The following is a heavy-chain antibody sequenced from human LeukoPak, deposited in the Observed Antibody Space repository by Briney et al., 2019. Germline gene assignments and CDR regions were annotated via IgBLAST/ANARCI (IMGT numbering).Heavy chain of an antibody. V-gene: IGHV4-59*01. Sequence: PSETLSLTCTVSGGSISSYYCSWIRQPPGKVLEWIGYIYYSGSTNYNPSLKSRVTISVDTSKNQFSLKLSSVTAADTAVYYCARVGSYGQYYFDYWGQGTLVTVSS. D-gene: IGHD5-18*01. J-gene: IGHJ4*02. CDR3: ARVGSYGQYYFDY. CDR2: IYYSGST. CDR1: GGSISSYY.